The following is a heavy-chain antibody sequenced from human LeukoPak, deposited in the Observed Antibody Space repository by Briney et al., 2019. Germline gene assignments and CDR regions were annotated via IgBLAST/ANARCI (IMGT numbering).Heavy chain of an antibody. CDR3: ARGGQPDYLDY. V-gene: IGHV3-33*01. CDR1: GFTFSSYG. CDR2: IWYDGSNK. D-gene: IGHD6-13*01. Sequence: QPGRSLRLSCSASGFTFSSYGMHWVRQAPGKGLEWVALIWYDGSNKNYADSVKGRFTISRDNSKNTLYLQMNSLRAEDTAVYYCARGGQPDYLDYWGQGTLVTVSS. J-gene: IGHJ4*02.